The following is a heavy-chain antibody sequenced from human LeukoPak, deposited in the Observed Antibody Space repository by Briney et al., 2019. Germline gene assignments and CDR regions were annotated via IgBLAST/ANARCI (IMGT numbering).Heavy chain of an antibody. Sequence: ASVKVSCKASGYTFTSYYMHWVRQAPGQGLEWMGIINPSGGSTSYAQKFQGRVTMTRDMSTSTVYMELSSLRSEDTAVYYCAGGIVGATGIDYWGQGTLVTVSS. D-gene: IGHD1-26*01. V-gene: IGHV1-46*01. J-gene: IGHJ4*02. CDR1: GYTFTSYY. CDR3: AGGIVGATGIDY. CDR2: INPSGGST.